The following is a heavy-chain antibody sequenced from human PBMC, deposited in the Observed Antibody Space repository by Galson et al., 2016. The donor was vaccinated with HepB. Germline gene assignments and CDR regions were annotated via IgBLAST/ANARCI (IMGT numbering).Heavy chain of an antibody. CDR1: GFTFSSHA. Sequence: SLRLSCAASGFTFSSHAMSWVRQAPGKGLEWVAAINGAGGNTFYADSVRGRFTVSRDNSKNTLYLQMNSLRAEDTAVYYCTTLWSDLRPYHDMDVWGQGTTVAVSS. CDR3: TTLWSDLRPYHDMDV. D-gene: IGHD2-21*01. J-gene: IGHJ6*02. CDR2: INGAGGNT. V-gene: IGHV3-23*01.